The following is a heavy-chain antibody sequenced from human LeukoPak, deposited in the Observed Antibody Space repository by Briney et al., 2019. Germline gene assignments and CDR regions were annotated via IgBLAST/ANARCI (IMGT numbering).Heavy chain of an antibody. D-gene: IGHD1-1*01. CDR2: INWNGGST. CDR3: ARGAAGTTFDY. Sequence: GGPLRLSCAASGFKFDDYRMSWVRQAPEKGLEWVSGINWNGGSTDYADSVKGRFTISRDNAKNSLYLQMISLRAEDTALYYCARGAAGTTFDYWGEGTLFTVSS. V-gene: IGHV3-20*04. J-gene: IGHJ4*02. CDR1: GFKFDDYR.